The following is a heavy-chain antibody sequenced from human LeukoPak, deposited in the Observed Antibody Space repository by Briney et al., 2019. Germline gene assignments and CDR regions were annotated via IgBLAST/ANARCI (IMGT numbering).Heavy chain of an antibody. D-gene: IGHD3-22*01. CDR3: AKVRGITMIVG. CDR1: GFTFSSYG. J-gene: IGHJ4*02. Sequence: GGSLRLSCAASGFTFSSYGMHWVRQAPGKGLEWVAVISYDGSDKYYADSVKGRFTISRDNSKNTLYLQMNSLRAEDTAVYYCAKVRGITMIVGWGQGTLVTVSS. V-gene: IGHV3-30*18. CDR2: ISYDGSDK.